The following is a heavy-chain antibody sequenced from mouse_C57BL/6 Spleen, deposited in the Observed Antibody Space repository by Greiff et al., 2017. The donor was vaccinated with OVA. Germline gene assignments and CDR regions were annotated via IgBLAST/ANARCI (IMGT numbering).Heavy chain of an antibody. CDR1: GYTFTDYE. V-gene: IGHV1-15*01. CDR3: TRDYGSGY. Sequence: VQLQESGAELVRPGASVTLSCKASGYTFTDYEMHWVKQTPVHGLEWIGAIDPETGGTAYNQKFKGKAILTADKSSSTAYMELRSLTSEDSAVYYCTRDYGSGYWGQGTTLTVSS. J-gene: IGHJ2*01. D-gene: IGHD1-1*01. CDR2: IDPETGGT.